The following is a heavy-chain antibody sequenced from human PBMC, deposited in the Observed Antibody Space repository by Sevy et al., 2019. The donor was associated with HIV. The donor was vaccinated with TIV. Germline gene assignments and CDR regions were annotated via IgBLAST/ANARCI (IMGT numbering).Heavy chain of an antibody. CDR2: ISDSSATI. D-gene: IGHD2-2*01. Sequence: GGSLRLSCVASGFTYSMNWVRQAPGKGLEWVSYISDSSATIHYADSVKGRFTISRDNAKNSLYLQMNTLRAEDSAVYYCGSQRGRYQRSYYFDSWGQGTAVSVSS. CDR1: GFTYS. V-gene: IGHV3-48*01. J-gene: IGHJ4*02. CDR3: GSQRGRYQRSYYFDS.